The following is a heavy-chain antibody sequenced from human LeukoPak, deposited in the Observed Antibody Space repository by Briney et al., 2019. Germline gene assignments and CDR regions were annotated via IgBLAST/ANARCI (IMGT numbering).Heavy chain of an antibody. V-gene: IGHV4-34*01. Sequence: PSETLSLTCVVYDGSFSGYYWSWIRQPPGKGLEWIAEIDQSGTTNYSPSLKTRVSISVDTSKKQFSLTLTSMTAADTAVYYCARIPHFYFGYGYSDSWGQGTLVTVSS. CDR1: DGSFSGYY. CDR2: IDQSGTT. CDR3: ARIPHFYFGYGYSDS. D-gene: IGHD2/OR15-2a*01. J-gene: IGHJ4*02.